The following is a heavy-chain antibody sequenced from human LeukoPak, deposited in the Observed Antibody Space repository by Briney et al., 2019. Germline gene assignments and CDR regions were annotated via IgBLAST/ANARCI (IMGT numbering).Heavy chain of an antibody. J-gene: IGHJ4*02. CDR2: ISAANGNT. V-gene: IGHV1-18*01. Sequence: ASVKVSCKASGYTFTSHGINWVRQAPGQGLEWMGWISAANGNTHYAQKLQGRVTMTTDTSTSTAYMELRSLRSDDTAVFYCARGGYYGSGSFPDYWGQGTLVTVSS. D-gene: IGHD3-10*01. CDR1: GYTFTSHG. CDR3: ARGGYYGSGSFPDY.